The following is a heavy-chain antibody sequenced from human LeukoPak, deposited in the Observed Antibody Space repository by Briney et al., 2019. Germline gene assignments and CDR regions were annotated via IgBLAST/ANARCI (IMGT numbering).Heavy chain of an antibody. CDR2: IKQDGSEK. J-gene: IGHJ6*02. D-gene: IGHD6-19*01. CDR1: GFTFSSYW. Sequence: PGGSLRLSCAASGFTFSSYWMSWVRQAPGKRLEWVANIKQDGSEKYYVDSVKGRFTISRDNAKNSLYLQMNSLRAEDTAVYYCARVGWYSSLLYYYYYYGMDVWGQGTTVTVSS. V-gene: IGHV3-7*01. CDR3: ARVGWYSSLLYYYYYYGMDV.